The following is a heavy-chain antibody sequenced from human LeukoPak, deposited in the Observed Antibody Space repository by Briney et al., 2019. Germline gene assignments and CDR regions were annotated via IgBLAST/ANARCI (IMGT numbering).Heavy chain of an antibody. CDR1: GGSISSYY. CDR3: ARVHTGYSYGPDWFDP. D-gene: IGHD5-18*01. J-gene: IGHJ5*02. Sequence: SETLSLTCTVSGGSISSYYWSSIRQPPGKGLEWIGYIYYSGSTNYNLSLKSRVTISVDTSKNQFSLKLSSVTAADTAVYYCARVHTGYSYGPDWFDPWGQGTLVTVSS. V-gene: IGHV4-59*01. CDR2: IYYSGST.